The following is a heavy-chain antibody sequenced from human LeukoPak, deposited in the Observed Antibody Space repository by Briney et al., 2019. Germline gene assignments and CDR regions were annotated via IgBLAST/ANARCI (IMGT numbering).Heavy chain of an antibody. CDR1: GYSFTSYW. CDR3: ARHGVYGSGSYYGDY. V-gene: IGHV5-51*01. CDR2: IYPGDSDT. D-gene: IGHD3-10*01. J-gene: IGHJ4*02. Sequence: GASLKISCKGSGYSFTSYWIGWVRQMPGKGLEWMGIIYPGDSDTRYSPSFQGQVTISADKSISTAYLQWSSLKASDTAMYYCARHGVYGSGSYYGDYWGQGTLVTVSS.